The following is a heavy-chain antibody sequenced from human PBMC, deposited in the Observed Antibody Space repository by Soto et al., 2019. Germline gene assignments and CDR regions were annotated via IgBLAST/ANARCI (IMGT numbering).Heavy chain of an antibody. Sequence: EVQLVESGGGLVQPGGSLRLSCAASGFTFSSYRMSWVRQAPGKGLEWVANIKQDGSEKYYVDSVKGRFTISRDNAKNSLYLEINSLRAEDTGVYYFSIDRGVEVYLGQGTLVTVSS. J-gene: IGHJ4*02. V-gene: IGHV3-7*05. CDR1: GFTFSSYR. CDR2: IKQDGSEK. D-gene: IGHD3-16*01. CDR3: SIDRGVEVY.